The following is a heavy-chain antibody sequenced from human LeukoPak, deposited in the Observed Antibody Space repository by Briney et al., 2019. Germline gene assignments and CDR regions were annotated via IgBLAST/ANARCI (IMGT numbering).Heavy chain of an antibody. Sequence: ASVKVSCKASGYTFTSYGISWVRQAPGQGLEWMGWISAYNGNTNYAQKLQGRVTMTTDTSTSTAYMELRSLRSDDTAVYYCARXVYGEYYYDSSGYYVDDYWGQGTLVTVSS. CDR1: GYTFTSYG. J-gene: IGHJ4*02. CDR2: ISAYNGNT. V-gene: IGHV1-18*01. D-gene: IGHD3-22*01. CDR3: ARXVYGEYYYDSSGYYVDDY.